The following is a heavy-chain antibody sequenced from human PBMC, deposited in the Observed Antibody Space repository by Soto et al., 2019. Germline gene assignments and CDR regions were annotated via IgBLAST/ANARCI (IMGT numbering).Heavy chain of an antibody. Sequence: PGGSLRLSCAASGSTFSSYGMHWVRQAPGKGLERVAVISYDGSNKYYADSVKGRFTISRDNSKNTLYLQMNSLRAEDTAVYYCAKDQELRFLEWLPYYYGSGSPFDYWGQGTLVTVSS. CDR1: GSTFSSYG. CDR2: ISYDGSNK. D-gene: IGHD3-3*01. CDR3: AKDQELRFLEWLPYYYGSGSPFDY. V-gene: IGHV3-30*18. J-gene: IGHJ4*02.